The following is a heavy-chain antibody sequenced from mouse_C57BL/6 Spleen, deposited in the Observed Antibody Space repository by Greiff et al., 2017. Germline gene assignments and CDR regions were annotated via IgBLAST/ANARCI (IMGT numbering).Heavy chain of an antibody. V-gene: IGHV2-2*01. CDR2: IWSGGST. Sequence: VKVVESGPGLVQPSQSLSITCTVSGFSLTSYGVHWVRQSPGKGLEWLGVIWSGGSTDYNAAFISRLSISKDNSKSQVFFKMNSLQADDTAIYYCASQLGRDYAMDYWGQGTSVTVSS. D-gene: IGHD4-1*02. CDR3: ASQLGRDYAMDY. CDR1: GFSLTSYG. J-gene: IGHJ4*01.